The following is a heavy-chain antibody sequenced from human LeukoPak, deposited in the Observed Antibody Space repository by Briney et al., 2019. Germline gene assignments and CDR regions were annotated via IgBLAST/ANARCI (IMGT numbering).Heavy chain of an antibody. CDR1: GGSISSSNW. D-gene: IGHD3-10*01. Sequence: SGTLSLTSAVSGGSISSSNWWSWVRQPPGKGLEWIGEIYHSGSTNYNPSLKSRVTISVDKSKNQFSLKLSSVTAADTAVYYCASGRVWFGEPYYFDYWGQGTLVTVSS. CDR2: IYHSGST. V-gene: IGHV4-4*02. CDR3: ASGRVWFGEPYYFDY. J-gene: IGHJ4*02.